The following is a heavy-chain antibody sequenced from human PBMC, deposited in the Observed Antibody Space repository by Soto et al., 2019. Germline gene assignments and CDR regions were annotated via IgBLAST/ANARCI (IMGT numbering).Heavy chain of an antibody. CDR3: AKVRLSYSSLSGVFDY. CDR1: GFTFSSYA. Sequence: EVQLLESGGGLVQPGGSLRLSCAASGFTFSSYAMSWVRQAPGKGLEWVSGINDSGGSTYNADSVKGRFTISRDNSKNTLFLQMNSLRAEDTAVYYCAKVRLSYSSLSGVFDYWGQGTLVTVSS. CDR2: INDSGGST. D-gene: IGHD6-19*01. J-gene: IGHJ4*02. V-gene: IGHV3-23*01.